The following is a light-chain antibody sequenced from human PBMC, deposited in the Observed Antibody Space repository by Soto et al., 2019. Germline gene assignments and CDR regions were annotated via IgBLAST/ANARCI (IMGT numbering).Light chain of an antibody. CDR3: QQGYSTPGA. V-gene: IGKV1-39*01. Sequence: DIQMTQSPSSLSASVGDRVTITCRASQSISSYLNWYQQKPGKAPKLLIYAASSLQSGVPSRFSGSGSGTDFTLTISSLQPEDFATYYFQQGYSTPGAFGQGTKVEIK. CDR1: QSISSY. CDR2: AAS. J-gene: IGKJ1*01.